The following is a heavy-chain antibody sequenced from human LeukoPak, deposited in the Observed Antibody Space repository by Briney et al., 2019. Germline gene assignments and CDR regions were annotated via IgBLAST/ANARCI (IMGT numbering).Heavy chain of an antibody. Sequence: NPSETLSLTCAVYGGSFSGYYWSWIRQPPGKGLEWIGEINHSGSTNYNPSLKSRVTISVDTSKNQFSLKLSSVTAADTAVYYCARGRIAVAGSRYYYYYMDVWGKGTTVTVS. CDR3: ARGRIAVAGSRYYYYYMDV. V-gene: IGHV4-34*01. CDR2: INHSGST. J-gene: IGHJ6*03. D-gene: IGHD6-19*01. CDR1: GGSFSGYY.